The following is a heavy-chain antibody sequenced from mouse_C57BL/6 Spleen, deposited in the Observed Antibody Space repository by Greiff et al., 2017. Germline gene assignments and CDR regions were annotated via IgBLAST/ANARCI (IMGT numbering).Heavy chain of an antibody. CDR2: ILPGSDST. D-gene: IGHD2-5*01. CDR1: GYTFTGYW. V-gene: IGHV1-9*01. J-gene: IGHJ2*01. Sequence: QVQLQQSGAELMKPGASVKLSCKATGYTFTGYWIEWVKQRPGHGLEWIGEILPGSDSTNYNEKFKGKATFTADTSSNTAYMQLSSLTTEDSAIYYCARRNYSNGLDYWGQGTTLTVSS. CDR3: ARRNYSNGLDY.